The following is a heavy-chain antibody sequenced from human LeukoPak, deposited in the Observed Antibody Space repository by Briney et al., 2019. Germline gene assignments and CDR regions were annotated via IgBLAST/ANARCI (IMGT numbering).Heavy chain of an antibody. V-gene: IGHV4-59*01. CDR2: IYYSGSA. Sequence: PSETLSLTCTVSGDSIRSSYWSWIRQPPGETLEWVGYIYYSGSANYNPSLKDRVSMSVATSKNQLSLRLSSVTAADTAVYYCARERGGQRSGQFDQWGQGILVTVSS. CDR3: ARERGGQRSGQFDQ. D-gene: IGHD2-15*01. CDR1: GDSIRSSY. J-gene: IGHJ4*02.